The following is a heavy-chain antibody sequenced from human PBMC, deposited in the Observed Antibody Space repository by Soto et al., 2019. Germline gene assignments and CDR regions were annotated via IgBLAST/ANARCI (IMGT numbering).Heavy chain of an antibody. V-gene: IGHV3-48*01. Sequence: EVRLVESGGGLVQPGGSLRLSCAASGFTFSVYDMNWVRQAPGKGLEWVSHISSRATTIYYADSVKGRFTISRDNAKNSLFLQMNSLRAEDTAVYFCARNFGFWASDIWGQGTMVTVSS. CDR3: ARNFGFWASDI. CDR2: ISSRATTI. J-gene: IGHJ3*02. D-gene: IGHD3-3*01. CDR1: GFTFSVYD.